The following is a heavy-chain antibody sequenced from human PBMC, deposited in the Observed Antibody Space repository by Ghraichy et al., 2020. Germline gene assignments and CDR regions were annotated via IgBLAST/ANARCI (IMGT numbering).Heavy chain of an antibody. CDR1: GFSLTTSGVG. V-gene: IGHV2-5*02. Sequence: SGPTLVKPKQTLTLTCTFSGFSLTTSGVGVGWIRQPPGKALEWLALIYWDGDKRYIPSLKSRLSITKDTSKNQVVLTMTNVDPVDTATYYCAHAYCPSTSCYPHFYYEMDVWGQGTTVTVSS. CDR2: IYWDGDK. CDR3: AHAYCPSTSCYPHFYYEMDV. J-gene: IGHJ6*02. D-gene: IGHD2-2*01.